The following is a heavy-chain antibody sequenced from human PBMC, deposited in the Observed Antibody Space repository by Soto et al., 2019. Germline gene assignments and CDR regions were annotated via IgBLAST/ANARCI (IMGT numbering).Heavy chain of an antibody. CDR2: IIPFSGTV. CDR1: GGSFMSQA. CDR3: ARGSYDSYAGFFGMDV. D-gene: IGHD3-10*01. V-gene: IGHV1-69*13. Sequence: ASVKVSCKTSGGSFMSQAISWVRQAPGQGPEWMGGIIPFSGTVTYTQRFQGRLTLTADEPTKTAYMELSSLRSEDTAVYYCARGSYDSYAGFFGMDVWGQGTKVTVSS. J-gene: IGHJ6*02.